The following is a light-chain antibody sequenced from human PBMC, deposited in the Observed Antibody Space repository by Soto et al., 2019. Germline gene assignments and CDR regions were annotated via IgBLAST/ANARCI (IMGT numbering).Light chain of an antibody. J-gene: IGKJ1*01. CDR2: GAS. CDR1: QSVSSSY. V-gene: IGKV3-20*01. CDR3: QHYGNSPQT. Sequence: EIVLTQSPGTLSLSPGERATLSCRASQSVSSSYLVWYQQKPGQAPRLLIYGASSRATGIPDRISVSASGAEFTLTISRLEPDDFAVYFCQHYGNSPQTFGQGTKVDIK.